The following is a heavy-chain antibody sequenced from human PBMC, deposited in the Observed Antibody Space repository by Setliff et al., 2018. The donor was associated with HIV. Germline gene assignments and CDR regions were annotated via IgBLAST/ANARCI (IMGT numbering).Heavy chain of an antibody. CDR2: IYYSGST. CDR1: GGSISSGDYY. J-gene: IGHJ4*02. V-gene: IGHV4-30-4*08. CDR3: ARGLWFGDAAYFDY. Sequence: LSLTCTVSGGSISSGDYYWSWIRQPPGKGLEWIGYIYYSGSTYYNPSPKSLVTISVDTSKNQFSLKLSSVTAADTAVYYCARGLWFGDAAYFDYGGQGTLVTVSS. D-gene: IGHD3-10*01.